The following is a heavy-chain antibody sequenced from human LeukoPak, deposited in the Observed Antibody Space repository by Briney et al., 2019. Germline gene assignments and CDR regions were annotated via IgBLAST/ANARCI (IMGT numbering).Heavy chain of an antibody. CDR3: AKLAPGFGELLPYFDY. J-gene: IGHJ4*02. V-gene: IGHV3-48*01. D-gene: IGHD3-10*01. CDR2: ISSSSSTI. Sequence: PGGSLRLSCAASGFTFSTYSMNWVRQAPGKGLEWVSYISSSSSTIYYADSVKGRFTISRDNAKNSLYLQMNSLRAEDTAVYYCAKLAPGFGELLPYFDYWGQGTLVTVSS. CDR1: GFTFSTYS.